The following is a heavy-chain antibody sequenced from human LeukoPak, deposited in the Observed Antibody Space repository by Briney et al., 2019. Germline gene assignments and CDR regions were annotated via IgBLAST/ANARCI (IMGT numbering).Heavy chain of an antibody. CDR3: AKDPLAGYYDSSGYSYFDY. CDR1: GFTFSSYA. CDR2: ISGSGGST. J-gene: IGHJ4*02. V-gene: IGHV3-23*01. D-gene: IGHD3-22*01. Sequence: GGSLRLSCAASGFTFSSYAMSWVRQAPGKGLERVSAISGSGGSTYYADSVKGRFTISRDNSKNTLYLQMNSLRAEDTAVYYCAKDPLAGYYDSSGYSYFDYWGQGTLVTVSS.